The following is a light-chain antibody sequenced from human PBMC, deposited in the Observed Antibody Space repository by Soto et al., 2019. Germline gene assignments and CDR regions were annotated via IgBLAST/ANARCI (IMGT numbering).Light chain of an antibody. J-gene: IGKJ5*01. CDR3: KQYKNWPPFT. V-gene: IGKV3-15*01. CDR2: DTS. Sequence: EIVVTQSPATLSVSPVERATHSCRASQDIGTNLAWYQQKPAQSPRLVIYDTSARATGIPARFSGSGSGTEFTLTISSLQSEDFAVYYCKQYKNWPPFTCGQGTRREIK. CDR1: QDIGTN.